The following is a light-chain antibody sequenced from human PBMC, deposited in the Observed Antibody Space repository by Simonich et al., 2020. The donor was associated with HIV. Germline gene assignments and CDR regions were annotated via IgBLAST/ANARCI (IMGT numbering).Light chain of an antibody. CDR1: SGSIAHHY. Sequence: NFMLTQPHSVSASPGKTVTNYCTRRSGSIAHHYVPWYHQLPGSAPTTVIYEDNHRPSGVPDRFSGSIDRSSNSAALTISGLKTEDEADYYCQSYDSSTWVFGGGTKLTVL. V-gene: IGLV6-57*03. J-gene: IGLJ3*02. CDR2: EDN. CDR3: QSYDSSTWV.